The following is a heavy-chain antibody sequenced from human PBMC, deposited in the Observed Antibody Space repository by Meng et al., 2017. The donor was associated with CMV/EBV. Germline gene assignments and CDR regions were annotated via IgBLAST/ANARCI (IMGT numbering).Heavy chain of an antibody. CDR1: GFTFSSYW. CDR2: IKQDGSEK. Sequence: SCAASGFTFSSYWMSWVRQAPGKGLEWVANIKQDGSEKYYVDSVKGRFTISRDNAKNSLYLQMNSLRAEDTAVYYCARDGYSSSWHYWGQGTLVTVSS. J-gene: IGHJ4*02. D-gene: IGHD6-6*01. V-gene: IGHV3-7*01. CDR3: ARDGYSSSWHY.